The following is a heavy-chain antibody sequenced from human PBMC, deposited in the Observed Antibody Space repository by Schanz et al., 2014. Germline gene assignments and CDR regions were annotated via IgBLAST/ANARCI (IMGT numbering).Heavy chain of an antibody. CDR1: GFTFSPYA. Sequence: VHLVESGGGVVQPGRSLRLSCATSGFTFSPYAIHWVRQPPGKGLEWVSYISGNGYTTYTADSMKGRFTISRDNSKNTLYLQMNSLRAEDTAVYYCAVLGGFGELPLDYRGQGTLVTVSS. J-gene: IGHJ4*02. CDR3: AVLGGFGELPLDY. CDR2: ISGNGYTT. D-gene: IGHD3-10*01. V-gene: IGHV3-48*01.